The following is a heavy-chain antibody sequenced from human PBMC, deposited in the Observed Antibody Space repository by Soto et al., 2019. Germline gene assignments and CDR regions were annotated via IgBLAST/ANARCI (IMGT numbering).Heavy chain of an antibody. CDR1: RYSSTSYW. J-gene: IGHJ4*02. V-gene: IGHV5-51*01. CDR2: IYPDYSDT. CDR3: ARGGSSYLYDY. Sequence: GASLKITCKPSRYSSTSYWIAWVRHIPDKGLECMGIIYPDYSDTRYNPSFQGQVTISADKSISTAYLQWTSLKVSDTAWHLCARGGSSYLYDYWGQGTLVT. D-gene: IGHD1-26*01.